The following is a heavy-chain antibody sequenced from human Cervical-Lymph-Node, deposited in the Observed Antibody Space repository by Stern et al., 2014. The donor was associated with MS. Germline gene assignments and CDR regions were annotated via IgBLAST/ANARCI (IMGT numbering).Heavy chain of an antibody. CDR3: ARGGGMTH. V-gene: IGHV3-11*01. CDR1: GFTFSDYY. D-gene: IGHD3-16*01. CDR2: ISHSDDTV. Sequence: VQLVESGGGLVKPGGSLRLSCEASGFTFSDYYMNWVRQTPGQGLEWISYISHSDDTVYYADSVQGRFTISRDDAKNSLYLEMNSLRADDTAVYYCARGGGMTHWGQGTLVTVSS. J-gene: IGHJ4*02.